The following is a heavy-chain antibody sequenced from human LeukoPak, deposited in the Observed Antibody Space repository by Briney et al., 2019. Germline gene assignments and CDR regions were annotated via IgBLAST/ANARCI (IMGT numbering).Heavy chain of an antibody. J-gene: IGHJ3*02. Sequence: PGGSLRLSCAASGFTFSSYDMHWVRQATGKGLEWVSAIGTAGDTYYPGSVKGRFTISREIAKNSLYLQMNSLRAGDTAVYYCARVDSLGAFDIWGQGTMVTVSS. D-gene: IGHD3-9*01. CDR2: IGTAGDT. V-gene: IGHV3-13*01. CDR3: ARVDSLGAFDI. CDR1: GFTFSSYD.